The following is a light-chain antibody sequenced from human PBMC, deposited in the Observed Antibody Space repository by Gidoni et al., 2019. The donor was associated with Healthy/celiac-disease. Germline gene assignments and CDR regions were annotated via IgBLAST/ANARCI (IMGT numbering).Light chain of an antibody. CDR2: WAS. J-gene: IGKJ2*01. CDR1: QSVLYSSNNKNY. CDR3: QQYYSTPYT. V-gene: IGKV4-1*01. Sequence: DIVMTQSPDFLAVSLGERATINCKSSQSVLYSSNNKNYLAWYQQKPGQPPKLLIYWASTRESGVPDRFSGSGSGTDFTLTISSLQAEDVAVYYCQQYYSTPYTFGQGTKLEFK.